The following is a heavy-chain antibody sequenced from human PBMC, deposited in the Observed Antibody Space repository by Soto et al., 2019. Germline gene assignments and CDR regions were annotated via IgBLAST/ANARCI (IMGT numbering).Heavy chain of an antibody. J-gene: IGHJ4*02. CDR1: GFIFSDFG. CDR3: TRADIRLTDVVSQYDY. CDR2: IRRKGHHMST. Sequence: PGGSLRLSCTGSGFIFSDFGLSWVRQAPGKGPEWVGFIRRKGHHMSTEYAASVRGRFTISRDDSAGIAYLQMNRLETEDTAVYDCTRADIRLTDVVSQYDYWDQGTRFSISS. D-gene: IGHD2-15*01. V-gene: IGHV3-49*04.